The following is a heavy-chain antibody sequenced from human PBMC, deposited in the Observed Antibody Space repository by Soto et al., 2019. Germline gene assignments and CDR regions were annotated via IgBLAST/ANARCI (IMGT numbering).Heavy chain of an antibody. CDR2: ITGGGGST. V-gene: IGHV3-23*01. CDR1: GFTFSGYA. Sequence: QPGGSLRLSCVASGFTFSGYAMTWVRQAPGKGLEWVSAITGGGGSTYYADSVKGRFTISRDNSKNTLYLQMNSPRAEDTAVYYCAKRISGWYEIDYWGQGTLVTVSS. D-gene: IGHD6-19*01. J-gene: IGHJ4*02. CDR3: AKRISGWYEIDY.